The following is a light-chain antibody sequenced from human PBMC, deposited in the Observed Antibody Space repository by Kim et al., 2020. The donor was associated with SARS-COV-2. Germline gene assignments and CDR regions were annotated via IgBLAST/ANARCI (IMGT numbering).Light chain of an antibody. CDR2: DAS. V-gene: IGKV3-11*01. J-gene: IGKJ4*01. CDR3: QQRSSWPLLT. CDR1: QTVSTS. Sequence: EIVLTQSPGTLSLSPGERATLSCRASQTVSTSLAWFQQKPGQGPTLLIYDASNRATGIPARFSGSGSGTDFTLTISSLEPEDFAVYYCQQRSSWPLLTFGGGTKLEIK.